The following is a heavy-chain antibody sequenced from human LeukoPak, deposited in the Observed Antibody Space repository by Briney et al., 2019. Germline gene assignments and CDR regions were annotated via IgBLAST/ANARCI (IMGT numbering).Heavy chain of an antibody. CDR3: ARSIFLEWLFMAY. D-gene: IGHD3-3*01. Sequence: GGSLRLSCAASGFTFSSYWMSWVRQAPGKGLEWVANIKQDGSEKYYVDSVKGRFTISRDNAKNSLYLQMNSLRAEDTAVYYCARSIFLEWLFMAYWGQGTLVTVSS. CDR2: IKQDGSEK. CDR1: GFTFSSYW. J-gene: IGHJ4*02. V-gene: IGHV3-7*01.